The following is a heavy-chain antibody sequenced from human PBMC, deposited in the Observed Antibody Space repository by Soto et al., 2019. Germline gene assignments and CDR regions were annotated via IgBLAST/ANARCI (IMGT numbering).Heavy chain of an antibody. Sequence: ASVNVSCKSSGYTFIGYYIHWVRGAPGQGLEWMGWINPNSGGTNYAQRFQGWVTMTRDRSISTAYMELSRLKSDDTAVYYCARVGGGLASLGYYGMDVWGQGTTVTVSS. CDR3: ARVGGGLASLGYYGMDV. CDR2: INPNSGGT. J-gene: IGHJ6*02. CDR1: GYTFIGYY. D-gene: IGHD3-10*01. V-gene: IGHV1-2*04.